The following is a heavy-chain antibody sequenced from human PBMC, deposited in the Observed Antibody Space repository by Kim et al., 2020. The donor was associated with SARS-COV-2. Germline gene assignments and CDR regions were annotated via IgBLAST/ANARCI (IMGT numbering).Heavy chain of an antibody. J-gene: IGHJ4*03. CDR1: PGINH. Sequence: GGSLRLSFVISPGINHMHWVRQAPGKGLEWVAAISADGMSHYYSDSVKGRFTISRDNPNNIMFLQLESLRTEDTAVYYCAREGQSSGRAGTYDVWGQGTLVTVSS. D-gene: IGHD1-7*01. CDR3: AREGQSSGRAGTYDV. CDR2: ISADGMSH. V-gene: IGHV3-30*04.